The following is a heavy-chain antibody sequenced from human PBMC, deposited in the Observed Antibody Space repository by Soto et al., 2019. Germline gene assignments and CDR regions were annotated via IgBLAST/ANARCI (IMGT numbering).Heavy chain of an antibody. CDR1: GCSISSYY. CDR2: IYYSGST. CDR3: ARDRYSGSFDY. J-gene: IGHJ4*02. V-gene: IGHV4-59*01. D-gene: IGHD6-19*01. Sequence: ETLSLTCTVSGCSISSYYWSWIRQPPGKGLEWIGYIYYSGSTNYNPSLKSRVTISVDTSKNQFSLKLSSVTAADTAVYYCARDRYSGSFDYWGQGTLVPVSS.